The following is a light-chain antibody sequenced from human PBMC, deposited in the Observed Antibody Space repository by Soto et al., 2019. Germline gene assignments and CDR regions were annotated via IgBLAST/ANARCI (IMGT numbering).Light chain of an antibody. CDR1: QNIYTW. V-gene: IGKV1-5*03. J-gene: IGKJ1*01. Sequence: DIQMTQSPSTLSASVGDRVTITCRASQNIYTWLTWYQQKPGKAPNVLIFKASNLETGVPSRFSGNGSGTEFSLTISSLQPDDFATYYCQQYYDFRTFGQGTKVEIK. CDR3: QQYYDFRT. CDR2: KAS.